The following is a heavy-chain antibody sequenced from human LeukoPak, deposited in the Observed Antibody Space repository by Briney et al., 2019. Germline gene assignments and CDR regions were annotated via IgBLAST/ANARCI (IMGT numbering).Heavy chain of an antibody. Sequence: ASVKVSCKASGYTFTGYYMHWVRQAPGRGLEWMGWINPNSGGTNYAQKFQGRVAMTRDTSISTAYMELSRLRSDDTAVYYCARGNWGYCSSTSCYVWFDPWGQGTLVTVSS. J-gene: IGHJ5*02. CDR2: INPNSGGT. D-gene: IGHD2-2*01. V-gene: IGHV1-2*02. CDR3: ARGNWGYCSSTSCYVWFDP. CDR1: GYTFTGYY.